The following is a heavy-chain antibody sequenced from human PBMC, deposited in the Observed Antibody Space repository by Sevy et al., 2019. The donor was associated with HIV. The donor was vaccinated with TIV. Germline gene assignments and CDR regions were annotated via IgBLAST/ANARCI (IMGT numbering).Heavy chain of an antibody. V-gene: IGHV4-34*01. CDR3: AGSLGSGSTDHDAFDI. J-gene: IGHJ3*02. CDR1: GGSFSGYY. D-gene: IGHD3-10*01. CDR2: INHSGST. Sequence: SESLSLTCAVYGGSFSGYYWSWIRQPPGKGLEWIGEINHSGSTNYNPSLKSRVTISVDTSKNQFSLKLSSVTAADTAVYYCAGSLGSGSTDHDAFDIWGQGTMVTVSS.